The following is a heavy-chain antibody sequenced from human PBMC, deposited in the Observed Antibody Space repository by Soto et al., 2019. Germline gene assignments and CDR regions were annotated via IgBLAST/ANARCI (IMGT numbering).Heavy chain of an antibody. J-gene: IGHJ3*02. CDR2: IYYSGST. CDR3: ARHVRRPGIAVAGVDAFDI. CDR1: GGSISSYY. Sequence: SETLSLTCTVSGGSISSYYWSWIRQPPGKGLEWIGYIYYSGSTNYNPSLKSRVTISVDTSKNQFSLKLSSVTAADTAVYYCARHVRRPGIAVAGVDAFDIWGQGTMVTVSS. V-gene: IGHV4-59*08. D-gene: IGHD6-19*01.